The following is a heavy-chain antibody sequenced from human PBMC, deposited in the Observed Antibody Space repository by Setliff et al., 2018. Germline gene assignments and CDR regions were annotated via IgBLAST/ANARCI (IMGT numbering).Heavy chain of an antibody. CDR1: GYTLSNSI. Sequence: ASVKVSCKASGYTLSNSILSWVRQAPGQGLEWVGWISVYNGKTYSAQKFQDRVTLTTHTSTNMGYLELRDLRSDDTAVYYCLRLVRYCTKIACQATSGDEVWGLGTLVTVSS. V-gene: IGHV1-18*01. CDR3: LRLVRYCTKIACQATSGDEV. J-gene: IGHJ4*02. D-gene: IGHD2-8*01. CDR2: ISVYNGKT.